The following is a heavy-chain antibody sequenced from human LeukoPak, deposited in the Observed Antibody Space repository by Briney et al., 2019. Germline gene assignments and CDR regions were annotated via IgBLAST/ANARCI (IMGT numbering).Heavy chain of an antibody. D-gene: IGHD5-24*01. CDR1: GFTFSSYS. CDR2: ISSSSSYI. CDR3: ASWRWLQNEYYFDY. J-gene: IGHJ4*02. Sequence: GGSLRLSCAASGFTFSSYSMNWVRQAPGKGLEWVSSISSSSSYIYYADSLKGRFTIPRDNAKNSLYLQMNSLRAEDTAVYYCASWRWLQNEYYFDYWGQGTLVTVSS. V-gene: IGHV3-21*01.